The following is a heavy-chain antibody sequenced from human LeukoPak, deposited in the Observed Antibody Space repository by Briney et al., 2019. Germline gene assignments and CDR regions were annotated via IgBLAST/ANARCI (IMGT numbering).Heavy chain of an antibody. CDR2: IYYSGST. CDR1: GGSISSGDYY. Sequence: SQTLSLTCTVSGGSISSGDYYWSWLRQPPGKGLEWIGYIYYSGSTYYNPSLKSRVTISVDTSKNQFSLKLSSVTAADTAVYYCARSESVRGVIYAPDYWGQGTLVTVSS. D-gene: IGHD3-10*01. J-gene: IGHJ4*02. CDR3: ARSESVRGVIYAPDY. V-gene: IGHV4-30-4*01.